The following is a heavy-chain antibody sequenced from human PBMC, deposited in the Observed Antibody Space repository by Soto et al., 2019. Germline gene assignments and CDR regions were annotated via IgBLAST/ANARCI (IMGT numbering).Heavy chain of an antibody. CDR2: ISGSGGGT. J-gene: IGHJ4*02. CDR3: GKDQRTSGVCYNDY. D-gene: IGHD2-8*01. Sequence: EVQLLESGGGLVQPGGSLRLSCAASGFTFTSYAMTWVRQAPGKGLEWVSSISGSGGGTYYADSVKGRFTISRDNSKNTLYLQMNGLSAEDTAVYYCGKDQRTSGVCYNDYWGQGTLVTVSS. V-gene: IGHV3-23*01. CDR1: GFTFTSYA.